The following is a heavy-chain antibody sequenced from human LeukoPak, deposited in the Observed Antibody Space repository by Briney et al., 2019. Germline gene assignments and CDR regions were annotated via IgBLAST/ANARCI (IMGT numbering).Heavy chain of an antibody. Sequence: GGSLRLSCAASGFTFSSYWMSWVRQAPGKGLEWVANIEQDGSEKYYVDSVKGRFTISRDNAKNSLYLQMNSLRAEDTAVYYCARHITMVRGVPDYWGQGTLVTVSS. J-gene: IGHJ4*02. V-gene: IGHV3-7*01. CDR3: ARHITMVRGVPDY. D-gene: IGHD3-10*01. CDR2: IEQDGSEK. CDR1: GFTFSSYW.